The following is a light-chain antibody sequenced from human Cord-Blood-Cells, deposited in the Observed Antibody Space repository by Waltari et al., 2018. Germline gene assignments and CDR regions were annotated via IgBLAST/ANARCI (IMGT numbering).Light chain of an antibody. V-gene: IGLV2-23*01. J-gene: IGLJ1*01. CDR1: SSDAGSYNL. CDR2: EGS. Sequence: QSALTQPASVSGSPGQSITISCTGTSSDAGSYNLVSWYQQHPGKAPKLMIYEGSKRPSGVSNRFSGSKSGNMASLTISGLQAEDEADYYCCSYAGSSTYVFGTGTKVTVL. CDR3: CSYAGSSTYV.